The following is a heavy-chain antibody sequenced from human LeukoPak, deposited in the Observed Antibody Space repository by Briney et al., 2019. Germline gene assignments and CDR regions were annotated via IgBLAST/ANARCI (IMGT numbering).Heavy chain of an antibody. V-gene: IGHV3-33*01. J-gene: IGHJ6*02. Sequence: GGSLRLSCAASGFTFSSYGMHWVRQAPGKGLEWAAVIWYDGSNKYYADSVKGRFTISRDNSKNTLYLQMNSLRAEDTAVYYCGVVPAAISGYGMDVWGQGTTVTVSS. D-gene: IGHD2-2*02. CDR2: IWYDGSNK. CDR1: GFTFSSYG. CDR3: GVVPAAISGYGMDV.